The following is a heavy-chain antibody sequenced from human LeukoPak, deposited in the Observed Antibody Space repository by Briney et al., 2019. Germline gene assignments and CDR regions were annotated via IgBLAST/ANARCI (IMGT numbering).Heavy chain of an antibody. D-gene: IGHD2-21*02. CDR1: GYTFTGYY. V-gene: IGHV1-2*02. CDR3: ARLGDRRLTAPVYY. CDR2: INPNSGGT. Sequence: ASVKVSCKASGYTFTGYYMHWVRQAPGQGLEWMGWINPNSGGTNYAQKFQGRVTMTRDTSISTAYMELSRLRSDNTAVYYCARLGDRRLTAPVYYWGQGTLVTVSS. J-gene: IGHJ4*02.